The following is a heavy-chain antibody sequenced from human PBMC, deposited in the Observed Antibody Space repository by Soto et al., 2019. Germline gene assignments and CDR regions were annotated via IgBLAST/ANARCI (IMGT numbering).Heavy chain of an antibody. CDR2: INTYNGNT. J-gene: IGHJ6*02. Sequence: QVQLVQSGAEVKNPGASVKVSCKASGYTFTRYGIGWARQAPGQGLEWMGWINTYNGNTNYAQNVQGRVTLTTDTSTSTAYMELRSLSSNDTAIYYCEMVDVYVTPSPQDVWGQGTTVIVSS. V-gene: IGHV1-18*01. D-gene: IGHD3-16*01. CDR3: EMVDVYVTPSPQDV. CDR1: GYTFTRYG.